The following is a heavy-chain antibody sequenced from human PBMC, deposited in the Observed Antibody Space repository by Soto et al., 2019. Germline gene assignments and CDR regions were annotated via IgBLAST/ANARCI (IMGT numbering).Heavy chain of an antibody. CDR3: ATTLPAWGSQHYYYYYGMDV. D-gene: IGHD7-27*01. V-gene: IGHV1-24*01. J-gene: IGHJ6*02. Sequence: ASVKVSCKVSGYTLTELSMHWLRQAPGKGLEWMGGFDPEDGETIYAQKFQGRVTMTEDTSTDTAYMELSSLRSEDTAVYYCATTLPAWGSQHYYYYYGMDVWGQGTTVTVSS. CDR2: FDPEDGET. CDR1: GYTLTELS.